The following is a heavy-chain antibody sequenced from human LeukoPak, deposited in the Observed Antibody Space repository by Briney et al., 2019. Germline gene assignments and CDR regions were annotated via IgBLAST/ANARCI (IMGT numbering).Heavy chain of an antibody. J-gene: IGHJ4*02. Sequence: GGSLRLSCAASGFTFGTSAMSWVRQAPGKGPEWVSTFGRSGSDTYYSDSVKGRFTIFRDNSKNTLYLQMNGLRDEDTAVYYCAKGSLGSWYYFDYWGQGTLVTVSS. CDR1: GFTFGTSA. V-gene: IGHV3-23*01. CDR3: AKGSLGSWYYFDY. CDR2: FGRSGSDT. D-gene: IGHD6-13*01.